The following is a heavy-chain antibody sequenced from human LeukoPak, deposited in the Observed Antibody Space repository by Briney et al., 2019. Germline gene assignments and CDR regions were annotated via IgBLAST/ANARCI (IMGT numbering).Heavy chain of an antibody. J-gene: IGHJ5*02. V-gene: IGHV4-38-2*02. CDR1: AYSISDGFV. CDR2: IYHSGTT. D-gene: IGHD1-26*01. Sequence: LSETLSLTCTVSAYSISDGFVWGWIRQAPGKGLEWIGSIYHSGTTYYNPSLKSRISMSVDTSKNQSSLNLSSVTAADTAVYYCTRLSHVAGAPKVSWFDPWGQGTLVTVSS. CDR3: TRLSHVAGAPKVSWFDP.